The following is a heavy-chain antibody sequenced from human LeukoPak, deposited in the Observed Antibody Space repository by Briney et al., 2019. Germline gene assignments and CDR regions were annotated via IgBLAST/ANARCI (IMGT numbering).Heavy chain of an antibody. J-gene: IGHJ4*02. CDR2: VSPSGAT. D-gene: IGHD3-10*01. Sequence: GASVKVSCKASGYTFTAYNIHWMRQAPGQGLEWMGWVSPSGATDYAQQFQGRVAQTRDTSISTAYMQLDNLISDDTAVYYCARGAGSGTYKRYDLWGQGTLVTVSS. CDR3: ARGAGSGTYKRYDL. CDR1: GYTFTAYN. V-gene: IGHV1-2*02.